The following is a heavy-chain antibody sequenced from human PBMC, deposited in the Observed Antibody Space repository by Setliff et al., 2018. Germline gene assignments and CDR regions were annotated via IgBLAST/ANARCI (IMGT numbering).Heavy chain of an antibody. CDR3: ASLGMTTMMDWYFDL. CDR1: GGSFSGYY. D-gene: IGHD4-4*01. CDR2: INHSGST. V-gene: IGHV4-34*01. Sequence: SETLSLTCAVYGGSFSGYYWSWIRQPPGKGLEWIGEINHSGSTNYNPSLKSRVTISIDTSNNQFSLKLSSVTAADTAVYYCASLGMTTMMDWYFDLWGSGTLVTVSS. J-gene: IGHJ2*01.